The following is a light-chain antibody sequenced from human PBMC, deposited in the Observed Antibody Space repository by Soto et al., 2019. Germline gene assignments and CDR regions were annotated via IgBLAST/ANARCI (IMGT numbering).Light chain of an antibody. V-gene: IGKV3-20*01. J-gene: IGKJ4*01. CDR1: QSVSSSY. CDR2: GAS. CDR3: QKYHSSPLT. Sequence: DIVLTQSPGTLSLSPGERATLSCRASQSVSSSYLAWYQQKPGQAPRLLIYGASIRATGIPDRFSGSGSGTDFTLAISRLEPEDLEVYFCQKYHSSPLTCGGGTKVEIK.